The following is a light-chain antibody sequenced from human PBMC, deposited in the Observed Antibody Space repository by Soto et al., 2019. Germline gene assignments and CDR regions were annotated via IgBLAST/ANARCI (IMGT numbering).Light chain of an antibody. Sequence: DIQMTQSPSSLSASVGDRVTITCRASQDISNYLAWYQQKPGEVPKLLIYGASTLQSGVPSRFSGSRSGTDFTLTISCLQTEDVATYYCQNYNRAPWTFGQGTKVETK. CDR1: QDISNY. V-gene: IGKV1-27*01. CDR3: QNYNRAPWT. J-gene: IGKJ1*01. CDR2: GAS.